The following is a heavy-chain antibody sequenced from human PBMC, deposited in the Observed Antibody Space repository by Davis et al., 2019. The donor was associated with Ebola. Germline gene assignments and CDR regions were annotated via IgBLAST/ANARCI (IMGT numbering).Heavy chain of an antibody. CDR2: KFDSGPS. D-gene: IGHD3-9*01. Sequence: SETLSLTCIVSGGSITSYYWSWIRQSPGKELEWIGYKFDSGPSNYNPSLQSRVTISIDTSKSQFSLKLTSVTAADTAVYYCARRYLRGWYFDLWGRGTLVTVSS. J-gene: IGHJ2*01. CDR1: GGSITSYY. V-gene: IGHV4-59*01. CDR3: ARRYLRGWYFDL.